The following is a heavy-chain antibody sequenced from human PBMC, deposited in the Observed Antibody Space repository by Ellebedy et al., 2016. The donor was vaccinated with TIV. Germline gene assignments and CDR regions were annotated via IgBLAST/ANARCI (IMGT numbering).Heavy chain of an antibody. CDR1: GFSFNAYG. J-gene: IGHJ6*03. Sequence: GESLKISXAASGFSFNAYGMHWVRQAPGKGLEWVAFISYDGSNKYYADSVKGRFTISRENSKNTVFLQMNSLRAEDTAVYYCAKAIFPYPYYMDVWGKGTTVTVSS. D-gene: IGHD3-9*01. CDR2: ISYDGSNK. V-gene: IGHV3-30*18. CDR3: AKAIFPYPYYMDV.